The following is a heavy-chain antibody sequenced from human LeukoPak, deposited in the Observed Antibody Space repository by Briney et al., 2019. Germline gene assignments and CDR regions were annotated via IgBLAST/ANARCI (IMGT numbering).Heavy chain of an antibody. CDR3: ARGRWDIVLMVYAILDY. J-gene: IGHJ4*02. Sequence: QPGRSLRLSCAASGFTFSSYGMHWVRQAPGKGLEGVAVIWHDGSNKYYADSVKGRFTTSRDNSKNTLYLQRNSLRAEDTAVYYCARGRWDIVLMVYAILDYWGQGTLVTVSS. CDR1: GFTFSSYG. D-gene: IGHD2-8*01. CDR2: IWHDGSNK. V-gene: IGHV3-33*01.